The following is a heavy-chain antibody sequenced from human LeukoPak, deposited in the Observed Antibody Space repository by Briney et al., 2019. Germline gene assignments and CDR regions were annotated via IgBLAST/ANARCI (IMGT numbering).Heavy chain of an antibody. D-gene: IGHD2-15*01. CDR3: ARYCSGGSCYSVAFDP. J-gene: IGHJ5*02. Sequence: APVNVSCKASGYTFTSYDINWVRQATGQGLEWMGWMNPNSGNTGYAQKFQGRVTMTRNTSISTAYKELSSLRSEDTAVYYCARYCSGGSCYSVAFDPWGQGTLVTVSS. V-gene: IGHV1-8*01. CDR1: GYTFTSYD. CDR2: MNPNSGNT.